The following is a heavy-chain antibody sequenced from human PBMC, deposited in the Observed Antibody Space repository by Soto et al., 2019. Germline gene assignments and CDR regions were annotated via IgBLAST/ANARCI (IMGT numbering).Heavy chain of an antibody. CDR2: ISYDGSNK. V-gene: IGHV3-30-3*01. CDR1: GFTFSSYA. D-gene: IGHD1-26*01. J-gene: IGHJ4*02. CDR3: ARATNSGSYVGPFDY. Sequence: SGGSLRLSCAASGFTFSSYAMHWVRQAPGKGLEWVAVISYDGSNKYYADSVKGRFTISRDNSKNTLYLQMNSLRAEDTAVYYCARATNSGSYVGPFDYWGQGTLVTVSS.